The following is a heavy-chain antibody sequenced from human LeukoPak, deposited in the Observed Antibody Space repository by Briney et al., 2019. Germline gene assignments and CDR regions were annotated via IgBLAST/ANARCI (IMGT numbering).Heavy chain of an antibody. CDR1: GFTFSSYS. CDR2: ISSSSSYI. Sequence: GGSLRLSCAASGFTFSSYSMNWVRQAPGKGLEWVSSISSSSSYIYYADSVRGRFTISRDNAKNSLYLQMNSLRAEDTALYHCARGLNYYGSGSTYYMDVWGKGTTVTISS. D-gene: IGHD3-10*01. CDR3: ARGLNYYGSGSTYYMDV. V-gene: IGHV3-21*04. J-gene: IGHJ6*03.